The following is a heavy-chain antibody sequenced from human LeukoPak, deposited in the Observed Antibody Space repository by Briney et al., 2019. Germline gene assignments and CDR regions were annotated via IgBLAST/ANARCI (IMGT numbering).Heavy chain of an antibody. CDR1: GFTFSTYE. V-gene: IGHV3-48*03. D-gene: IGHD3-9*01. CDR2: ISSSGNTI. Sequence: GGSLRLSCAASGFTFSTYEMNWVRQAPGKGLEWVSYISSSGNTIYYADSVKGRFTISRDNAKNSLYLQMNSLRAEDTAVYYCARVYFDWPPHDAFDIWGQGTMVTVSS. J-gene: IGHJ3*02. CDR3: ARVYFDWPPHDAFDI.